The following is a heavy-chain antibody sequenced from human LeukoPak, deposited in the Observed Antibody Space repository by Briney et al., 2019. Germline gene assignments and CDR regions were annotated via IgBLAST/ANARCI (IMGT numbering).Heavy chain of an antibody. CDR2: IHYDGSNN. CDR1: GFTFSSYA. D-gene: IGHD6-13*01. CDR3: AKDHGSSDWYYFDY. J-gene: IGHJ4*02. V-gene: IGHV3-30*02. Sequence: GGSLRLSCAASGFTFSSYAMNWVRQAPGKGLEWVAFIHYDGSNNYYADSAKGRFTISRDNSKNTLYLQMNTLRADDTAVYNCAKDHGSSDWYYFDYWGQGTLVTVSS.